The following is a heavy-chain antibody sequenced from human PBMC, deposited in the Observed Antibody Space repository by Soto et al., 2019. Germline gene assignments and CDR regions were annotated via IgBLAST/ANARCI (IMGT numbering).Heavy chain of an antibody. CDR3: ARDRLYRDIVVVPAAYSYYAMDV. CDR1: GGSISSGGYY. Sequence: SETLSLTCTVSGGSISSGGYYWSWIRQHPGKGLEWIGYIYYSGSTYYNPSLKSRVTISVDTSKNQFSLKLSSVTAADTAVYYCARDRLYRDIVVVPAAYSYYAMDVWGQGTTVTVSS. V-gene: IGHV4-31*03. J-gene: IGHJ6*02. CDR2: IYYSGST. D-gene: IGHD2-2*01.